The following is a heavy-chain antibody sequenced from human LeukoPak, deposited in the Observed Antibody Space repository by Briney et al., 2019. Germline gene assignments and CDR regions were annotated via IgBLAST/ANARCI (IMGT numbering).Heavy chain of an antibody. CDR2: LSGSGGGT. Sequence: GSLRLSCAVSGITLSNYGMSWVRQAPGKGLEWVAGLSGSGGGTNYADSVQARFTISRDNPKNTLYLQMNRLRAEDTAVYFCAKRGVVIRVFLVGFHKEAYYFDSWAREPWSPSPQ. CDR3: AKRGVVIRVFLVGFHKEAYYFDS. V-gene: IGHV3-23*01. CDR1: GITLSNYG. J-gene: IGHJ4*02. D-gene: IGHD3-10*01.